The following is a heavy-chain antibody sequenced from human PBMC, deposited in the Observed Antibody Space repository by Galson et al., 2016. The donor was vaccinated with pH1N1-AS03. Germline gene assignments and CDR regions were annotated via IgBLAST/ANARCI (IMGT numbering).Heavy chain of an antibody. V-gene: IGHV1-8*01. J-gene: IGHJ5*02. D-gene: IGHD6-19*01. CDR1: GDTFTSYD. CDR2: MNPNSGNR. Sequence: SVKVSCKASGDTFTSYDINWVRQATGQGLEWMGWMNPNSGNRNHAQKFEGRLTMTRDTSTSTAYMELSSLRPEDTAVYFCARDIAPPLEISGWRLDLWGQGTLVTVSS. CDR3: ARDIAPPLEISGWRLDL.